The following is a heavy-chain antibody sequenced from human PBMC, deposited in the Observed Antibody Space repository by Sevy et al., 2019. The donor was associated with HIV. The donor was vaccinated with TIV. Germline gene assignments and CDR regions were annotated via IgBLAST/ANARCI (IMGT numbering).Heavy chain of an antibody. V-gene: IGHV3-21*01. CDR3: ARLSGTDYYDSSGYYYFDY. D-gene: IGHD3-22*01. CDR2: ISSSSSYI. J-gene: IGHJ4*02. CDR1: GFTFSSYS. Sequence: GGSLRLSCAASGFTFSSYSMNWVRQAPGKGLEWVSSISSSSSYIYYADSVKGRFTISRDNAKNSLYLQMNSLRAEDTDVYYCARLSGTDYYDSSGYYYFDYWGQGTLVTVSS.